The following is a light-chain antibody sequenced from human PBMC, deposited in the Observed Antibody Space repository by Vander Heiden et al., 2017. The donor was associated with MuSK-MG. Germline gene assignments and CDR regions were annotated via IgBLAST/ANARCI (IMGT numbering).Light chain of an antibody. CDR3: RQALQTPHT. CDR2: LTS. CDR1: QSLLHGNGHNY. V-gene: IGKV2-28*01. J-gene: IGKJ3*01. Sequence: DIVMTQSPLSLPVTPGEPASISCRSSQSLLHGNGHNYLDWYVQKPGQSPQLLIYLTSTRASGVPDRFSGSGSGTDFTLKISRVEAEDVGVYYCRQALQTPHTFGPGTKVEIK.